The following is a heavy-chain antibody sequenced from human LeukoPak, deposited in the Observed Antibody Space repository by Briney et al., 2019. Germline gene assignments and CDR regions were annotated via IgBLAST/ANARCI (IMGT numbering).Heavy chain of an antibody. D-gene: IGHD3-22*01. CDR2: IIPIFGTA. V-gene: IGHV1-69*05. CDR1: GGTFSSYA. CDR3: ARYDSSGYLDY. J-gene: IGHJ4*02. Sequence: GASVKVSCKASGGTFSSYAISWVRQAPGQGLEWMGRIIPIFGTANYAQKFQGRVTITTDESTSTAYMELSSLRSEDTAVYYCARYDSSGYLDYWGQATLVTVSS.